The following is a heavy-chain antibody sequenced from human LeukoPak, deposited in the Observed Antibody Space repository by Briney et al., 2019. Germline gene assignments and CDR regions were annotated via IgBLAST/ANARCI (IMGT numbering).Heavy chain of an antibody. D-gene: IGHD6-6*01. V-gene: IGHV3-23*01. J-gene: IGHJ4*02. CDR1: GFTFSTYA. Sequence: GGSLRLSCAASGFTFSTYAMTWVRQAPGKGLEWVSAISGNGGGTYYAGSVKGRFTISRDSSKDTLYLQMNSLRAEDTAAYFCAKLGSSTVAFDHWGQGTLVTVSS. CDR2: ISGNGGGT. CDR3: AKLGSSTVAFDH.